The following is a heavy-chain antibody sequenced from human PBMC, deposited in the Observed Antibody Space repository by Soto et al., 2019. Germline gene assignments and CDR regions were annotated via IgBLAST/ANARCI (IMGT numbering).Heavy chain of an antibody. CDR2: IYNSGRT. D-gene: IGHD2-2*01. Sequence: QLQLQESVPGLVKPSETLSLTCTVSAGSISSNIYHWVCIRQPPGQRLEWIGRIYNSGRTYYNKSLKSRVSISIDTAKNQFSLKLTSVTAADTAVYYCARHPVYAPGWQIDYWGQGALVTVSS. J-gene: IGHJ4*02. CDR3: ARHPVYAPGWQIDY. V-gene: IGHV4-39*01. CDR1: AGSISSNIYH.